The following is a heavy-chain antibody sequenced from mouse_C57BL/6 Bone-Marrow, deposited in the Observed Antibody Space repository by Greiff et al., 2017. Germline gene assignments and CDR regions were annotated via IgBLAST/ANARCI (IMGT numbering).Heavy chain of an antibody. V-gene: IGHV1-53*01. J-gene: IGHJ2*01. CDR1: GYTFTSYW. D-gene: IGHD2-5*01. CDR2: INPSNGGT. CDR3: ARKGSNYAYFDY. Sequence: QVQLQQPGTELVKPGASVKLSCKASGYTFTSYWMHWVKQRPGQGLEWIGNINPSNGGTNYNEKFKRKATVTVDKSSSTAYMQLSSLTSEDSAVYECARKGSNYAYFDYWGQGTTLTVSS.